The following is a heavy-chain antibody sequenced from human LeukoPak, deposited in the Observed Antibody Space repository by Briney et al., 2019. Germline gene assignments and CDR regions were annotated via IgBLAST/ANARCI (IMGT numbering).Heavy chain of an antibody. CDR3: AKDSEGNYYFDY. CDR2: ISWNSGSI. CDR1: GFTVSSNY. D-gene: IGHD1-7*01. V-gene: IGHV3-9*01. Sequence: SLRLSCAASGFTVSSNYMSWVRQAPGKGLEWVSGISWNSGSIGYADSVKGRFTISRDNAKNSLYLQMNSLRAEDTALYYCAKDSEGNYYFDYWGQGTLVTVSS. J-gene: IGHJ4*02.